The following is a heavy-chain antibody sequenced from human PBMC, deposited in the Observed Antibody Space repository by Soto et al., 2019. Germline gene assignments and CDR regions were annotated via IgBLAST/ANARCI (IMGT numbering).Heavy chain of an antibody. CDR2: IWYDGSNK. CDR3: ARGLQLTPVYYYGMDV. Sequence: GGSLRLSCAASGFTFSSYGMHWVRQAPGKGLEWVAVIWYDGSNKYYADSVKGRFTISRDNSKNTLYLQMNSLRAEDTAVYYCARGLQLTPVYYYGMDVWGQGTTVTVSS. CDR1: GFTFSSYG. V-gene: IGHV3-33*01. D-gene: IGHD6-6*01. J-gene: IGHJ6*02.